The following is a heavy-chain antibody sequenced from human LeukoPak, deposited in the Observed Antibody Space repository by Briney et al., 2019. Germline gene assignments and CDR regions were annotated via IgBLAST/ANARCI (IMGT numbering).Heavy chain of an antibody. J-gene: IGHJ6*03. CDR1: SYSLSSHYY. CDR2: IYYSGST. D-gene: IGHD3-16*01. V-gene: IGHV4-38-2*02. CDR3: ARLWASYYMDV. Sequence: SETLSLTCTVSSYSLSSHYYWGWIRQTPEKGLEWIGSIYYSGSTYYNPSLKSRVTISVDTAKNQFSLKLSSVTAADTAVYYCARLWASYYMDVWGEGTTVTISS.